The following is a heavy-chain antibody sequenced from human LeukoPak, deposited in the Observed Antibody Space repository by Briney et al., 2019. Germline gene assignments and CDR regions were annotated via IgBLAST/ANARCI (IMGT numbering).Heavy chain of an antibody. J-gene: IGHJ4*02. D-gene: IGHD3-10*01. CDR2: ISRSAGT. V-gene: IGHV4-34*01. CDR1: GGSFSGHD. CDR3: ARVDYHSGSPTNY. Sequence: SETLSVTCAVYGGSFSGHDCHWIRQSPGKGLEWIGEISRSAGTYYNLSLKSRVTISLDTSKNQFSLNLSSVTAADTAIYYCARVDYHSGSPTNYWGQGTPVTVSS.